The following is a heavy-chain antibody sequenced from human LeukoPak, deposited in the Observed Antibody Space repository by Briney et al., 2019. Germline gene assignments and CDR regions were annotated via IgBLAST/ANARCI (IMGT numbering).Heavy chain of an antibody. V-gene: IGHV3-21*01. CDR1: GFTLSTYT. J-gene: IGHJ6*02. CDR2: ISGSSDYI. CDR3: ARDTRSSYSYYGIDV. Sequence: GGSLRLSCAASGFTLSTYTMSWVRQAPGKGLEWVSSISGSSDYIYYADSVKGRFTISRDNAKKSLFLQMNSLRAEDTAVYHCARDTRSSYSYYGIDVWGQGTTVTVSS. D-gene: IGHD3-10*01.